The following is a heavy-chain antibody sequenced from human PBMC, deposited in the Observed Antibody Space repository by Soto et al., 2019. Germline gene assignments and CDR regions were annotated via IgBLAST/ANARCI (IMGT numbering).Heavy chain of an antibody. Sequence: QVQLQESGPRLVKPSQTLSLSCAVSGGSIISASYSWNWIRQSPGRGLEWIGNIYSSGSTYYNPSLKSRVSISVDTSNNQFSLKLTSVTAANTAVYFCAREDAARIERWFDAWGQGILVTVSS. D-gene: IGHD6-6*01. J-gene: IGHJ5*02. V-gene: IGHV4-31*11. CDR2: IYSSGST. CDR3: AREDAARIERWFDA. CDR1: GGSIISASYS.